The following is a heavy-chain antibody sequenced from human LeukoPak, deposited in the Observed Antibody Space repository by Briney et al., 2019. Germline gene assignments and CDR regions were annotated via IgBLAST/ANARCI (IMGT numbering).Heavy chain of an antibody. V-gene: IGHV3-7*01. CDR3: ARGGCCSGGRCFSYYYGMGV. D-gene: IGHD2-15*01. Sequence: GGSLRLSCAASGFTFSSYWMSWVRQAPGKGLEWVANIKQDGSEKYYVDSVKGRFTISRDNAKNSPYLQMDSLRAEDTAVYYCARGGCCSGGRCFSYYYGMGVWGPGTTVTGSS. CDR2: IKQDGSEK. J-gene: IGHJ6*01. CDR1: GFTFSSYW.